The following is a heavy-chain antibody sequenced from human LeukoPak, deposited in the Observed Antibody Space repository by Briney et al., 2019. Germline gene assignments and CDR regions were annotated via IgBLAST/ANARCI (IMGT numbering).Heavy chain of an antibody. CDR1: GGSFSGYY. D-gene: IGHD2/OR15-2a*01. CDR3: ATNRRYYYYYMDV. Sequence: SETLSLTCAVYGGSFSGYYWSWIRQPPGKGLEWIGYIYYSGSTNYNPSLKSRVTISVDTSKNQFSLKLSSVTAADTAVYYCATNRRYYYYYMDVWGKGTTVTVSS. CDR2: IYYSGST. V-gene: IGHV4-59*01. J-gene: IGHJ6*03.